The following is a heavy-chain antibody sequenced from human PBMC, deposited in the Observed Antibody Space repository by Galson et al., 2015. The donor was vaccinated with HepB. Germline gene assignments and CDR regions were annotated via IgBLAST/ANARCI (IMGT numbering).Heavy chain of an antibody. Sequence: SLRLSCAASGFTLSSYGMHWVRQAPGKGLEWVAVISYDASNKYYADSVKGRFTISRDNSKNTLYLQMNSLRTDDTSVYYCARVPQYYFARRGEPPDYWGQGVLVTLSS. J-gene: IGHJ4*02. CDR3: ARVPQYYFARRGEPPDY. CDR1: GFTLSSYG. CDR2: ISYDASNK. D-gene: IGHD3-22*01. V-gene: IGHV3-30*03.